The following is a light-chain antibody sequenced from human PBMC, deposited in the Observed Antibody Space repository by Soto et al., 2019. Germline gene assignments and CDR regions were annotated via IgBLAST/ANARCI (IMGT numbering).Light chain of an antibody. CDR3: QQYNNWPWT. CDR1: QSVNTN. CDR2: GAS. Sequence: EIVMTQSPATLSVSPGERATLSCRASQSVNTNLAWYQHKPGQAPRVLIYGASSRATGIPARFSGSGSGTELTLTISSLQSEDFAVYYCQQYNNWPWTFGQGTKVDIK. J-gene: IGKJ1*01. V-gene: IGKV3-15*01.